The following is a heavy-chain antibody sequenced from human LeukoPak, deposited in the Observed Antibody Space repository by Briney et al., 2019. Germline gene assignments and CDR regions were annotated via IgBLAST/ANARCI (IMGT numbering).Heavy chain of an antibody. CDR1: GFTFSSYSMN. D-gene: IGHD6-13*01. V-gene: IGHV4-39*01. CDR2: IYYSGST. J-gene: IGHJ4*02. CDR3: ARPDLAAGIDY. Sequence: GSLRLSCAASGFTFSSYSMNWVRQAPGKGLEWIGSIYYSGSTYYNPSLKSRVTISVDTSKNQFSLKLSSVTAADTAVYYCARPDLAAGIDYRGQGTLVTVSS.